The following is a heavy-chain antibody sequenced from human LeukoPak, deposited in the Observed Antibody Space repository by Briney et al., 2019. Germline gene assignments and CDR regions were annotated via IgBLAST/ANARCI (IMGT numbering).Heavy chain of an antibody. Sequence: SETLSLTCTVSGGSISSYYWSWIRQPPGKGLEWIGYIYYSGSTNYNPSLKSRVTISVDTSKNQFSLKLSSVTAADTAVYYCAGRDNVHAFDIWGQGTMVTVSS. V-gene: IGHV4-59*08. CDR3: AGRDNVHAFDI. D-gene: IGHD2-15*01. CDR2: IYYSGST. CDR1: GGSISSYY. J-gene: IGHJ3*02.